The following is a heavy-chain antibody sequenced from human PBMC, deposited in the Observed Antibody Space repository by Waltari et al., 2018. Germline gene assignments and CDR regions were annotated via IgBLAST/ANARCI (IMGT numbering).Heavy chain of an antibody. Sequence: EVQLLESGGGLVQPGGSLRLSCAASGFTFSSYAMSWVRQAPGEGLEGVSPISGSGGSTYYADSVKGRFTISSDNSKNTLYLQMNSLRAEDTAVYYCAKSRSGWLQQTYYFDYWGQGTLVTVSS. CDR2: ISGSGGST. CDR1: GFTFSSYA. J-gene: IGHJ4*02. D-gene: IGHD5-12*01. CDR3: AKSRSGWLQQTYYFDY. V-gene: IGHV3-23*01.